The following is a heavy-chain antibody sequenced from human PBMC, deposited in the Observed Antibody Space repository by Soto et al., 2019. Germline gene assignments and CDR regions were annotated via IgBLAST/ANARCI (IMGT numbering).Heavy chain of an antibody. D-gene: IGHD6-19*01. V-gene: IGHV3-23*01. Sequence: EVQLLGSGGGLVQPGGSLRLSCAASGFTFSSYAMSWVRQAPGKGLEWVSGISGSGVSTHYADSVKGRFTISRDNSKNTLYLQMISLRAEDTAAYYCAKEVGYSSGSDYFDSWCQGTLVTVSS. CDR2: ISGSGVST. J-gene: IGHJ4*02. CDR3: AKEVGYSSGSDYFDS. CDR1: GFTFSSYA.